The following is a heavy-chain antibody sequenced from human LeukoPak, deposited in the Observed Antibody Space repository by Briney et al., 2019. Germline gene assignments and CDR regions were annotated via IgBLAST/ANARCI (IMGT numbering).Heavy chain of an antibody. CDR1: GFTFSSYA. CDR3: AKASPDCGGDCYSPYYYYGMDV. V-gene: IGHV3-23*01. Sequence: GGSLRLSCAASGFTFSSYAMSWVRQAPGKGLEWVSAISGSGGSTYYADSVKGRFTISRDNSKNTLYLQMNSLRAEDTAVYYCAKASPDCGGDCYSPYYYYGMDVRGQGTTVTVSS. D-gene: IGHD2-21*02. CDR2: ISGSGGST. J-gene: IGHJ6*02.